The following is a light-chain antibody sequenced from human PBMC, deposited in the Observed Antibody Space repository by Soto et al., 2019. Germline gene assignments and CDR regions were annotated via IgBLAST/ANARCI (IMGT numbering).Light chain of an antibody. J-gene: IGKJ5*01. CDR2: GAS. CDR1: QSVSSSC. CDR3: QQYDDSIT. Sequence: EIVLTQSPDTLSLSPGESATLSCRASQSVSSSCLAWYQQKPGRAPRLLIHGASNRATGIPDRFSGSGSGTDFTLTISRLEPEDFAVFYCQQYDDSITFGQGTRLE. V-gene: IGKV3-20*01.